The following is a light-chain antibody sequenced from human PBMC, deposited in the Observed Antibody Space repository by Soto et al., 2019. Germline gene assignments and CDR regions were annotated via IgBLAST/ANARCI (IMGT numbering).Light chain of an antibody. CDR2: APS. V-gene: IGKV1-8*01. CDR3: QQYYSYPGT. CDR1: QGISSY. Sequence: AIRMTQSPSSLSASTGDRVTITCRASQGISSYLAWYQQKPGNAPKLLIYAPSTLQSGVPSRFRGSGSGTDFTLTIRCLQSEDFGTYYCQQYYSYPGTFGQGTKVQIK. J-gene: IGKJ1*01.